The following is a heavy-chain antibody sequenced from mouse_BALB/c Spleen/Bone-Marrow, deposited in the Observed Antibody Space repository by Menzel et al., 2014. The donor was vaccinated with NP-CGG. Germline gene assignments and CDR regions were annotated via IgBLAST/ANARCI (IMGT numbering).Heavy chain of an antibody. CDR2: IDPASGNT. Sequence: EVQLQQSGAELVKPGASAKLSCTASGFNIKDTYMHWVKQRPEQGLEWIGRIDPASGNTKYDPKFQGKATITADTSSNTAYLQLSSLTSEDTAVYYCASYRYAWYFDVWGAGTTVTVSS. V-gene: IGHV14-3*02. D-gene: IGHD2-14*01. J-gene: IGHJ1*01. CDR1: GFNIKDTY. CDR3: ASYRYAWYFDV.